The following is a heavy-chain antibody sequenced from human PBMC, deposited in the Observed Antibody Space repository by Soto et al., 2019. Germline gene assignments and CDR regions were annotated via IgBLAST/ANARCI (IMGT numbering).Heavy chain of an antibody. Sequence: SETLSLTCTVSGGSISSYYWSWIRQPPGKGLEWIGYIYYSGSTNYNPSLKSRVTISVDTSKNQFSLKLSSVTAADTAVYYCARHLNPVVAAGIDYWGQGTLVTSPQ. J-gene: IGHJ4*02. D-gene: IGHD2-15*01. V-gene: IGHV4-59*08. CDR1: GGSISSYY. CDR2: IYYSGST. CDR3: ARHLNPVVAAGIDY.